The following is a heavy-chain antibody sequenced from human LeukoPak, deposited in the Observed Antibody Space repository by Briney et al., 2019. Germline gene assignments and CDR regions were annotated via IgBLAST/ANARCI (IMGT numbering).Heavy chain of an antibody. V-gene: IGHV1-2*02. CDR1: GYTFTSYY. D-gene: IGHD1-26*01. CDR2: INPNSGGG. CDR3: ARDRGSHMVAFDI. Sequence: ASVKVSCKASGYTFTSYYMNWVRQAPGQGLEWMGWINPNSGGGNYAQKFQGRVTMTRDTSISTAYMELSRLRSGDTAVYYCARDRGSHMVAFDIWGQGTMVTVSS. J-gene: IGHJ3*02.